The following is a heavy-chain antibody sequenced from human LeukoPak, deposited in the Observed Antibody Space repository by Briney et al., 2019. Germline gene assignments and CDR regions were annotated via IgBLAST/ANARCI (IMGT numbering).Heavy chain of an antibody. D-gene: IGHD3-22*01. CDR3: AKRGVVIRVILVGFHKEAYYFDS. J-gene: IGHJ4*02. V-gene: IGHV3-23*01. Sequence: GGSLRLSCAASGFTFSTYAMSWVRQAPGKGLEWVSSISGSGGSTYYADSVKGRFTISRDNPKNTLYLQMNSLRAEDTAVYFCAKRGVVIRVILVGFHKEAYYFDSWGQGALVTVSS. CDR1: GFTFSTYA. CDR2: ISGSGGST.